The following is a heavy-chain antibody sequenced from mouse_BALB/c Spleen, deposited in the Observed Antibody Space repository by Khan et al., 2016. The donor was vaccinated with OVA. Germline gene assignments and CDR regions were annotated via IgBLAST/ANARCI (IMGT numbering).Heavy chain of an antibody. CDR3: AGFESSYYAIGY. V-gene: IGHV2-3*01. J-gene: IGHJ4*01. Sequence: QVQLKESGPGLVAPSQSLSITCTVSEFSLPSSGVTWVRQPPGKGLEWLGVIWGDGSTNYHSGLKSRLSISKDNSKSQVFLKLNSLQSDDTATYYCAGFESSYYAIGYWGQGTSVTVSS. CDR1: EFSLPSSG. CDR2: IWGDGST.